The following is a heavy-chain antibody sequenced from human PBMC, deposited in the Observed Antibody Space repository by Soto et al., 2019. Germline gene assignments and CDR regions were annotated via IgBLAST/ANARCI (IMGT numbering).Heavy chain of an antibody. V-gene: IGHV1-3*04. D-gene: IGHD3-22*01. CDR2: IITANGNT. Sequence: ASVKVSCKASGYSFTTYAIHWVRRAPGQRLEWMGWIITANGNTKYSRKFQDRVTISRDTSASTAYMELSSLRSEDTAMYYCARELFSRSSGGFDPWGQGTLVTVSS. J-gene: IGHJ5*02. CDR3: ARELFSRSSGGFDP. CDR1: GYSFTTYA.